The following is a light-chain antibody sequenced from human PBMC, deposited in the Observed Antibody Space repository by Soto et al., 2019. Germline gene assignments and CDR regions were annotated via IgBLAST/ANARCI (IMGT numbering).Light chain of an antibody. CDR1: SSNIGAGYD. CDR3: AAWDDSLNGVI. Sequence: QSVLTQPPSVSGAPGQRVTISCTGSSSNIGAGYDVHWYQQLPGTAPKPLIFGHNNRPSGVPDRFSGSKSGTSASLAISGLQSGDEADYYCAAWDDSLNGVIFGGGTKLTVL. J-gene: IGLJ2*01. CDR2: GHN. V-gene: IGLV1-40*01.